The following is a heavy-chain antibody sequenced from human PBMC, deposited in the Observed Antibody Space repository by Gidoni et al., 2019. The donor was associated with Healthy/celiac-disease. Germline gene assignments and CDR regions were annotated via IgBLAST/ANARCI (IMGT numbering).Heavy chain of an antibody. CDR1: GGSFSGYY. J-gene: IGHJ3*02. CDR3: ARVKWFGELGAFDI. D-gene: IGHD3-10*01. CDR2: INHSGST. V-gene: IGHV4-34*01. Sequence: TCAVYGGSFSGYYWSWIRQPPGKGLEWIGEINHSGSTNYNPSLKSRVTISVDTSKNQFSLKLSSVTAADTAVYYCARVKWFGELGAFDIWGQGTMVTVSS.